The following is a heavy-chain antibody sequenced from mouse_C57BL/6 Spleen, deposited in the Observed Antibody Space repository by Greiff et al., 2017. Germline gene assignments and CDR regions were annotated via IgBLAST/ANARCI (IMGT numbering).Heavy chain of an antibody. CDR3: ARRVTTMYFDV. D-gene: IGHD2-3*01. CDR2: INPNNGGT. CDR1: GYTFTDYN. Sequence: EVQLQQSGPELVKPGASVKIPCKASGYTFTDYNMDWVKQSHGKSLEWIGDINPNNGGTIYNQKFKGKATLTVDKSSSTAYMELRSLTSEDTAVYYCARRVTTMYFDVWGTGTTVTVSS. J-gene: IGHJ1*03. V-gene: IGHV1-18*01.